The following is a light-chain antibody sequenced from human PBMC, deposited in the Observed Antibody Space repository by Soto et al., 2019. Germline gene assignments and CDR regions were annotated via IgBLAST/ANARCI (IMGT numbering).Light chain of an antibody. CDR1: RSVYDN. Sequence: EIMMTQSPATLSMSPGERATLSCRASRSVYDNLAWYQQKPGQAPRLLIYGASTRATGDPARFSGSGSGTEFTLTISNLQSEDFAVYYCQQYNTWPPITFGGGTRVEIK. CDR3: QQYNTWPPIT. V-gene: IGKV3-15*01. CDR2: GAS. J-gene: IGKJ4*01.